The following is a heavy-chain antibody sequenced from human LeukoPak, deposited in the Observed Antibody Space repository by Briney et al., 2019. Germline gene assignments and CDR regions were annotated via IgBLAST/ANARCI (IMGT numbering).Heavy chain of an antibody. V-gene: IGHV1-18*01. Sequence: ASVKVSCKASGYTFTSYGISWVRQAPGQGLEWMGWISAYNGNTNYAQKLQGRVTMTTDTSTSTAYMELRSLRSDDTAVYYCARDKLVVVAATGSNGMDVWGQGTTVTVSS. CDR1: GYTFTSYG. D-gene: IGHD2-15*01. CDR2: ISAYNGNT. J-gene: IGHJ6*02. CDR3: ARDKLVVVAATGSNGMDV.